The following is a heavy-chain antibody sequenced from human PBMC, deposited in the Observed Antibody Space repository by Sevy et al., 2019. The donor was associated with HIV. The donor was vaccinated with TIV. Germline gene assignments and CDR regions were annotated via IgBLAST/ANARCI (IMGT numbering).Heavy chain of an antibody. CDR3: ARGVDSRYYFDY. V-gene: IGHV3-30*04. J-gene: IGHJ4*02. D-gene: IGHD3-3*01. CDR2: ISYDGSNK. Sequence: GGSLRLSCAASGFTFSSYAMHWVRQAPGKGLEWVAVISYDGSNKYYADSVKGRFTISRDNSKNTLYLQMNSLRAEDMAVYYCARGVDSRYYFDYWGQGTLVTVSS. CDR1: GFTFSSYA.